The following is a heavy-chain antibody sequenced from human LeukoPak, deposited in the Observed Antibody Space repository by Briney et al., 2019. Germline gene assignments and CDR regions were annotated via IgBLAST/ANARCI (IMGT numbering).Heavy chain of an antibody. CDR2: IYYSGST. V-gene: IGHV4-39*01. CDR3: ARLTVTADY. J-gene: IGHJ4*02. D-gene: IGHD4-17*01. Sequence: SETLSLTCTGSGGSISSSSYYWGWIRQPPGKGLEWIGSIYYSGSTYYNPSLKSRVTISVDTSKNQFSLKLSSVTAADTAVYYCARLTVTADYWGQGTLVTVSS. CDR1: GGSISSSSYY.